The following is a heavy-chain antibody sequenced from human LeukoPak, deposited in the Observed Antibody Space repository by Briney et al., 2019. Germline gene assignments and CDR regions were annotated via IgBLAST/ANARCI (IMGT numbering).Heavy chain of an antibody. D-gene: IGHD2-15*01. Sequence: GGSLRLSCAASGLTFSSYGMHWVRQAPGKGLEWVAVISYDGSNKYYADSVKGRFTISRDNSKNTLYLQMNSLRAEDTAVYYCAKDWAASDYWGQGTLVTVSS. J-gene: IGHJ4*02. CDR1: GLTFSSYG. CDR2: ISYDGSNK. CDR3: AKDWAASDY. V-gene: IGHV3-30*18.